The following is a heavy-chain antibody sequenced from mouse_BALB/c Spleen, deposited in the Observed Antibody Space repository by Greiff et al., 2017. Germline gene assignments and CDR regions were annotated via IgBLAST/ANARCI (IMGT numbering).Heavy chain of an antibody. CDR1: GFSLTSYG. Sequence: VMLVESGPGLVQPSQSLSITCTVSGFSLTSYGVHWVRQSPGKGLEWLGVIWSGGSTDYNAAFISRLSISKDNSKSQVFFKMNSLQANDTAIYYCARAPWSFYAMDYWGQGTSVTVSS. D-gene: IGHD1-1*02. CDR3: ARAPWSFYAMDY. CDR2: IWSGGST. V-gene: IGHV2-2*02. J-gene: IGHJ4*01.